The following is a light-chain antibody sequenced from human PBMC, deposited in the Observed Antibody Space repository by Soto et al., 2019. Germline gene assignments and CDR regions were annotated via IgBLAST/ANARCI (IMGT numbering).Light chain of an antibody. CDR2: DAS. J-gene: IGKJ3*01. Sequence: DLQMTQSPSSLSASGGDRVTITCQASQDISNYLNWYQQKPGKAPKLLIYDASNLETGVPSRFSGSGSGTDFTFTISSLQPEDIATYYCQQYDNLPPFTFGPGTKVDIK. V-gene: IGKV1-33*01. CDR1: QDISNY. CDR3: QQYDNLPPFT.